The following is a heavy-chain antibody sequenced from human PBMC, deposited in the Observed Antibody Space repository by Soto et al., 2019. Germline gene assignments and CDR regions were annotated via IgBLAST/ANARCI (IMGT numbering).Heavy chain of an antibody. CDR3: ARAGNCTNGVCSGLDY. V-gene: IGHV1-69*13. CDR2: IIPIFGTA. J-gene: IGHJ4*02. CDR1: GGTFSSYA. Sequence: SVKVSCKASGGTFSSYAISWVRQAPGQGLEWMGGIIPIFGTANYAQKFQGRVTITADESTSTAYMELSSLRSEDTAVYYCARAGNCTNGVCSGLDYWGQGTLVTVSS. D-gene: IGHD2-8*01.